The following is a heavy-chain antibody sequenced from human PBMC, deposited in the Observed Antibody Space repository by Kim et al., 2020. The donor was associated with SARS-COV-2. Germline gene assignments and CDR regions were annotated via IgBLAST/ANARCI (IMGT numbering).Heavy chain of an antibody. D-gene: IGHD6-13*01. J-gene: IGHJ5*02. Sequence: SETLSLTCTVSGGSVSSGSYYWSWIRQPPGKGLEWIGYIYYSGSTNYNPSLKSRVTISVDTSKNQFSLKLSSVTAADTAVYYCARARYSSSWRWFDPWGQGTLVTVSS. CDR3: ARARYSSSWRWFDP. CDR1: GGSVSSGSYY. CDR2: IYYSGST. V-gene: IGHV4-61*01.